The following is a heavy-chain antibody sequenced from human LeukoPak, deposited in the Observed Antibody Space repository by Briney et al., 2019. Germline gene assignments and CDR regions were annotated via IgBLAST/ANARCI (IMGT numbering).Heavy chain of an antibody. CDR2: INSDGSIR. J-gene: IGHJ5*02. V-gene: IGHV3-74*01. CDR1: GNYW. D-gene: IGHD2-8*01. Sequence: GGSLRLSCAASGNYWMHWVRQAPGKGLVWVSRINSDGSIRSYADSVKGRFTISRDNAKNTLYLQMNSLRAEDTAVYYCARVGYCTNGVCYSSHWFDPWGQGTLVTVFS. CDR3: ARVGYCTNGVCYSSHWFDP.